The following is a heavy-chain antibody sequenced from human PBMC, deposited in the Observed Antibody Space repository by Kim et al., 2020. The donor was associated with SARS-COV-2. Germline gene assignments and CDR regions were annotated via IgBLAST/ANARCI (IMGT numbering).Heavy chain of an antibody. CDR1: GFSFSSYG. CDR2: ISYDGSNK. J-gene: IGHJ5*02. V-gene: IGHV3-30*18. D-gene: IGHD2-2*01. Sequence: GGSLRLSCAASGFSFSSYGMHWVRQAPGKGLEWVAVISYDGSNKYYADSVKGRFTISRDNSKNTLYLQMNSLRAEDTAVYYCAKDRALSTNWFDPWGQGTLVTDSS. CDR3: AKDRALSTNWFDP.